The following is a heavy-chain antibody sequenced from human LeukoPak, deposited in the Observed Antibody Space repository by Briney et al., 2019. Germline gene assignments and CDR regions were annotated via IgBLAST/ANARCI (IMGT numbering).Heavy chain of an antibody. CDR3: ATVLVLPGTWAWSDP. Sequence: ASVKVSCKVSGYTLTELSMHWVRQAPGKGLEWMGGLDPEDGETIYAQKFQGRVTMTEDTSTDTAYMELSSLRSEDTAVYYCATVLVLPGTWAWSDPWGQGTLVTVSS. D-gene: IGHD6-13*01. CDR2: LDPEDGET. V-gene: IGHV1-24*01. CDR1: GYTLTELS. J-gene: IGHJ5*02.